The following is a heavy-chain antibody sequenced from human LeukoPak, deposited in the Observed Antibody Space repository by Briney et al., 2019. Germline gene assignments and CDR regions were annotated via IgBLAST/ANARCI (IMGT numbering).Heavy chain of an antibody. D-gene: IGHD4-17*01. Sequence: ASETLSLTCTVSGASISSYYWSWIRQPPGKGLEWIGYIDYSGSTNYTPSLKSRVTISVDTSKNQFSLKLSSVTAADTALYYCAREAWVSGDSKYRYYGIDVWGQGTTVTVSS. CDR1: GASISSYY. J-gene: IGHJ6*02. CDR2: IDYSGST. V-gene: IGHV4-59*01. CDR3: AREAWVSGDSKYRYYGIDV.